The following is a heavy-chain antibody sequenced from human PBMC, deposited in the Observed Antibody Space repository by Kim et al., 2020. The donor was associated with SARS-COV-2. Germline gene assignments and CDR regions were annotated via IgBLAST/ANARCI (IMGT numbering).Heavy chain of an antibody. D-gene: IGHD2-15*01. Sequence: SETLSLTCSVSGGSVSSGVFYWSWIRQAPGKTLEWIAHIAYRGDINYNPSLKSRATISRDTSKNLFSLNLTSVTAADTAIYYCVRATGYSGGGAIVHWGQGILVTVSS. V-gene: IGHV4-61*03. CDR1: GGSVSSGVFY. CDR3: VRATGYSGGGAIVH. J-gene: IGHJ4*02. CDR2: IAYRGDI.